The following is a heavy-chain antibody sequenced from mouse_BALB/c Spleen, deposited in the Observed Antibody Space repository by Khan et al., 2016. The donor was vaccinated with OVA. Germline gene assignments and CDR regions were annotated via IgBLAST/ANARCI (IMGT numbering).Heavy chain of an antibody. J-gene: IGHJ3*01. CDR2: IFPGNSDT. V-gene: IGHV1-5*01. CDR3: TRGGYSSVAY. D-gene: IGHD2-12*01. Sequence: EVQLQQSGTVLARPGASVKMSCKASGYSFTDYLIHWVKQRPGQGLEWIGDIFPGNSDTIYNQKFRDKAKLTADKSASAAYMELNSLTNEASAVYYCTRGGYSSVAYWGQGTLVTVSA. CDR1: GYSFTDYL.